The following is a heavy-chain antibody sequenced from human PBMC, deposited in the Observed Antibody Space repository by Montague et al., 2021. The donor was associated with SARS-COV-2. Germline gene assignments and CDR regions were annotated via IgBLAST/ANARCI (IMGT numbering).Heavy chain of an antibody. CDR1: GGSISSSSCY. V-gene: IGHV4-39*02. Sequence: SETLSLTCTVSGGSISSSSCYWDWIRQPPGKGLEWIGAIYYSGSTYYNPSLQSRVTISLDTSKSHFSLNLGSVTAADTAMYYCARRGPVVAGKYAFDYWGQGTLVTVSS. J-gene: IGHJ4*02. CDR2: IYYSGST. CDR3: ARRGPVVAGKYAFDY. D-gene: IGHD2-15*01.